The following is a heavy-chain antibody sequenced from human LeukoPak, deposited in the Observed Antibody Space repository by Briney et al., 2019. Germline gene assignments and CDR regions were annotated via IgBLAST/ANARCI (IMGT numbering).Heavy chain of an antibody. CDR1: GGSISSHY. J-gene: IGHJ4*02. Sequence: SETLSLTCTVSGGSISSHYWSWIRQPPGKGLEWIGYIFYSGSTNYNPSLKSRVTISVDRSKNQFSLKLSSVTAADTAVYYCARDPTTGTTDYWGQGTLVTVSS. CDR3: ARDPTTGTTDY. D-gene: IGHD1-7*01. V-gene: IGHV4-59*11. CDR2: IFYSGST.